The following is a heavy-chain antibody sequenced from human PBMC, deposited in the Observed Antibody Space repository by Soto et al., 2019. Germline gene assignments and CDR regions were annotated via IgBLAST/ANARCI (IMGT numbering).Heavy chain of an antibody. CDR2: IYHSGTT. CDR1: GDSISSGYY. D-gene: IGHD6-6*01. V-gene: IGHV4-38-2*01. J-gene: IGHJ5*02. CDR3: ARIGGYYSSSVWFDP. Sequence: PSETLSLTCAVSGDSISSGYYWAWIRQPPGKGLEWIGSIYHSGTTYYNPSLKSRVIISVDRSKNQFSLKLSSVTAADTAVYYCARIGGYYSSSVWFDPWGQGTLVTVSS.